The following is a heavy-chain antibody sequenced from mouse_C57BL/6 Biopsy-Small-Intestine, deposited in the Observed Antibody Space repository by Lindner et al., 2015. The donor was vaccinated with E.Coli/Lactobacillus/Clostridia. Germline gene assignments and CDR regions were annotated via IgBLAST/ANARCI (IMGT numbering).Heavy chain of an antibody. V-gene: IGHV1-19*01. Sequence: VQLQESGPVLVKPGASVKMSCKASGYTFTDYYMNWVKQSHGKSLEWIGVINPYNGGAIYNQKFKGKATLTVDKSSSTAYMELNSLTSEDSAVYYCARGYYGNLTWFAYWGQGTLVTVSA. D-gene: IGHD2-1*01. CDR3: ARGYYGNLTWFAY. CDR1: GYTFTDYY. J-gene: IGHJ3*01. CDR2: INPYNGGA.